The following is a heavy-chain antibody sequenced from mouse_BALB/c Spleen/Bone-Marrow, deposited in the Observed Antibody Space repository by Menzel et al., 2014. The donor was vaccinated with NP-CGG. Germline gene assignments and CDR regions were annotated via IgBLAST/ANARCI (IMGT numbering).Heavy chain of an antibody. D-gene: IGHD1-1*01. CDR3: ARDPYYYGFDY. V-gene: IGHV1-7*01. CDR2: INPSTGYT. J-gene: IGHJ2*01. CDR1: GYTFTSYW. Sequence: QVQLQQSGAELAKPGASVKMSCKVSGYTFTSYWMHWVKQRPGQGLEWIGYINPSTGYTEYNQKFKDKATLTADKSSSTAYMQLSSLTSEDSAVYYCARDPYYYGFDYWGQGTTLTVSS.